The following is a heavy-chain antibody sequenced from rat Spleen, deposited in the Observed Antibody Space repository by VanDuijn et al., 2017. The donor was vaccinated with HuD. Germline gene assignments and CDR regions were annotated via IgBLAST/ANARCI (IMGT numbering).Heavy chain of an antibody. CDR3: ARLMRVNWYFDF. V-gene: IGHV5-27*01. CDR1: GFTFSNYY. CDR2: ISTGGGST. J-gene: IGHJ1*01. Sequence: EVQLVESGGGLVQPGRSLKLSCAASGFTFSNYYMAWVRPAPTKGLEWVAYISTGGGSTYYRDSVKGRFTISRDNAKSTLYLQMDSLRSEDTATYYCARLMRVNWYFDFWGPGTMVTVSS. D-gene: IGHD1-11*01.